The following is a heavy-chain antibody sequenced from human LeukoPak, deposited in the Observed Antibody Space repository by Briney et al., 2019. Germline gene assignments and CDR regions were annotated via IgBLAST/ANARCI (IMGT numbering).Heavy chain of an antibody. Sequence: PSETLSLTCTVSGGSISSYYWSWIRQPAGKGLEWIGRIYTSGSTNYNPSLKSRVTISVDTSKNQFSLKLSSVTAADTAVYYCARDPNPYYYDSSGYLRSYWGQGTLVTVSS. CDR3: ARDPNPYYYDSSGYLRSY. D-gene: IGHD3-22*01. CDR1: GGSISSYY. J-gene: IGHJ4*02. V-gene: IGHV4-4*07. CDR2: IYTSGST.